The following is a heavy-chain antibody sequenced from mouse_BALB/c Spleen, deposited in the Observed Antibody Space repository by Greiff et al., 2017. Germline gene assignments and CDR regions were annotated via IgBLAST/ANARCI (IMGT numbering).Heavy chain of an antibody. CDR2: IRNKANGYTT. D-gene: IGHD2-4*01. CDR3: ARDFYYDYPWFAY. V-gene: IGHV7-3*02. J-gene: IGHJ3*01. Sequence: EVKVVESGGGLVQPGGSLRLSCATSGFTFTDYYMSWVRQPPGKALEWLGFIRNKANGYTTEYSASVKGRFTISRDNSQSILYLQMNTLRAEDSATYYCARDFYYDYPWFAYWGQGTLVTVSA. CDR1: GFTFTDYY.